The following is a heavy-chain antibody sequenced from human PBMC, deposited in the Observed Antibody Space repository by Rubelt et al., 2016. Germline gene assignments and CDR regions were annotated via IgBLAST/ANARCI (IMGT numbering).Heavy chain of an antibody. D-gene: IGHD5-12*01. Sequence: QVQLVQSGAEVKKPESSVKVSCKASGGTFRSYAISWVRQAPGQGLEWLGGIIPIFGTATYAQKFQGRVTIIADEATSTSYMELSSLRSEDTAVYYCARDPTTRFTSTGWFDPWGQGTLVTVSS. CDR2: IIPIFGTA. CDR3: ARDPTTRFTSTGWFDP. CDR1: GGTFRSYA. J-gene: IGHJ5*02. V-gene: IGHV1-69*01.